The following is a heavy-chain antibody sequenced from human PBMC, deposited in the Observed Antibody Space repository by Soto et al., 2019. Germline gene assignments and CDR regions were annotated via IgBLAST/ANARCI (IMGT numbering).Heavy chain of an antibody. D-gene: IGHD5-12*01. Sequence: ASETLSLTCTVSGGSISSGDYYWSWIRQPPGKGLEWIGYIYYSGSTYYNPSLKSRVTISVDTSKNQFSLKLSSVTAADTAVYYCARGPYFLSGYDPRGFDPWGQGTPVTVSS. V-gene: IGHV4-30-4*01. CDR3: ARGPYFLSGYDPRGFDP. CDR1: GGSISSGDYY. CDR2: IYYSGST. J-gene: IGHJ5*02.